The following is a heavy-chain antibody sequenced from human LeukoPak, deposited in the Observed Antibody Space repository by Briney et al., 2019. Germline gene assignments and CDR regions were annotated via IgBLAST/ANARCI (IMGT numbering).Heavy chain of an antibody. J-gene: IGHJ4*02. CDR3: ARAYYDSSGTGYPFDY. D-gene: IGHD3-22*01. V-gene: IGHV3-66*02. CDR2: IYSGGST. CDR1: GFTVSSNY. Sequence: PGGSLRLSCAASGFTVSSNYMSWVRQAPGKGPEWVSVIYSGGSTYYADSVKGRFTISRDNSKNTLYLQMNSLRAEDTAVYYCARAYYDSSGTGYPFDYWGQGTLVTVSS.